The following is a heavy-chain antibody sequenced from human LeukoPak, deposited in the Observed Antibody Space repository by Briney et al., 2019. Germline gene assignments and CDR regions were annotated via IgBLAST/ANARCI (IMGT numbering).Heavy chain of an antibody. V-gene: IGHV1-69*13. Sequence: SVKVSCKASGGTFSSYAISWVRQAPGQGLEWMGGIIPIFGTANYAQKFQGRVTITADEPTSTAYMELSSLRSEDTAVYYRARGCSGGSCHNDYYYYGMDVWGKGTTVTVSS. CDR2: IIPIFGTA. CDR1: GGTFSSYA. J-gene: IGHJ6*04. CDR3: ARGCSGGSCHNDYYYYGMDV. D-gene: IGHD2-15*01.